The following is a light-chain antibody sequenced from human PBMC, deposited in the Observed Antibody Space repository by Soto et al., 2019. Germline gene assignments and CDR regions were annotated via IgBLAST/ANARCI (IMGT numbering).Light chain of an antibody. V-gene: IGKV1-39*02. Sequence: DIQMTPSPSKLSASVGDRDTVTRLASQSISSYLNWYQQKPGKAPKLLIYAASSLQSGVPSRFSGSGSGTDFTLTISRLEPEDFAVYYCQQYGSSPRTFGQGTKVDIK. J-gene: IGKJ1*01. CDR1: QSISSY. CDR2: AAS. CDR3: QQYGSSPRT.